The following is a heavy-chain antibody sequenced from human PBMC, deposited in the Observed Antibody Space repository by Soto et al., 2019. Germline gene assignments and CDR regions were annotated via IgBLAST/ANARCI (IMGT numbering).Heavy chain of an antibody. CDR2: IYYSGST. V-gene: IGHV4-59*08. J-gene: IGHJ5*02. Sequence: ETLSLTCTVSGGSISSYYWSWIRQPPGKGLEWIGYIYYSGSTNYNPSLKSRVTVYVDTSKNQFSLKLSSVTAADTAVYYCARHPSNFWFDPWGQGTLVTVSS. CDR1: GGSISSYY. CDR3: ARHPSNFWFDP. D-gene: IGHD4-4*01.